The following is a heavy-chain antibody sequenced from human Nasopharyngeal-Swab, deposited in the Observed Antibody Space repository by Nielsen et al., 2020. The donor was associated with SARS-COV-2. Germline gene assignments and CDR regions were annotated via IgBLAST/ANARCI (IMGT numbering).Heavy chain of an antibody. CDR3: ATLSSSWYEYYFDY. J-gene: IGHJ4*03. CDR1: GGSISSSTYY. Sequence: SETLSLTCTVSGGSISSSTYYWAWIRQPPGKGLEWIGSIYYGGSTYYNPSLKSRVTISVDTSKNQFSLKLSSVTAADTAVYYCATLSSSWYEYYFDYWGQGTTVTVSS. CDR2: IYYGGST. D-gene: IGHD6-13*01. V-gene: IGHV4-39*01.